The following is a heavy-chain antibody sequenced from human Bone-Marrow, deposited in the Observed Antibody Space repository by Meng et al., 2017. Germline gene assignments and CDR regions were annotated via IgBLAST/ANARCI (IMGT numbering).Heavy chain of an antibody. V-gene: IGHV3-11*01. D-gene: IGHD4-17*01. CDR1: GFTFSDYY. CDR2: ISSSGSTI. Sequence: GESLKISSAASGFTFSDYYMSWIRQAPGKGLEWVSYISSSGSTIYYADSVKGRFTISRDNAKNSLYLQMNSLRAEDTAVYYCASPYDYGAYWGGAFDIWGQGTMVTVSS. CDR3: ASPYDYGAYWGGAFDI. J-gene: IGHJ3*02.